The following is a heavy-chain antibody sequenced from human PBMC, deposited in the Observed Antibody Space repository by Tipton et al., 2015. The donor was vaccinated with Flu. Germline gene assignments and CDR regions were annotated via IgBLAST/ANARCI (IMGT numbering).Heavy chain of an antibody. V-gene: IGHV1-46*04. D-gene: IGHD2/OR15-2a*01. Sequence: QSGAEVKKPGASVKVSCKASGYTFSSYYIHWVRQAPGQGLEWMGIINPSGVSTSYAQNLQGRVTMTGDTSTSTVYMELSSLRSEDTAVYYCAKYEFESDYWGQGTLVTVSS. CDR3: AKYEFESDY. J-gene: IGHJ4*02. CDR2: INPSGVST. CDR1: GYTFSSYY.